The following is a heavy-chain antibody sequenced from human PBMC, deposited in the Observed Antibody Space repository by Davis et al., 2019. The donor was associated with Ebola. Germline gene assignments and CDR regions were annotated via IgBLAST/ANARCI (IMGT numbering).Heavy chain of an antibody. Sequence: GESLNISCAASGFTFSYYYMSWIRQAPGKGLEWVSYISSSGSTIYYADSVKGRFTISRDNAKNSLYLQMNSLRAEDTAVYYCARDLEYSSSPTYYYYYGMDVWGQGTTVTVSS. D-gene: IGHD6-6*01. CDR1: GFTFSYYY. J-gene: IGHJ6*02. CDR2: ISSSGSTI. V-gene: IGHV3-11*01. CDR3: ARDLEYSSSPTYYYYYGMDV.